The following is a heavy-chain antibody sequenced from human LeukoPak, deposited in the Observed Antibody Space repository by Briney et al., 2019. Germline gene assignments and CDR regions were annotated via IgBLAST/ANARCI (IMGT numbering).Heavy chain of an antibody. D-gene: IGHD3-22*01. CDR1: GFTFSSYG. Sequence: GGSLRLSCAASGFTFSSYGMHWVRQAPGKGLEWVAVIWYDGSNKYYADSVKGRFTISRDNSKNTLYLQMNSLRAEDTAVYYCAGGESSGYYPSYWGQGTLVTVSS. CDR2: IWYDGSNK. J-gene: IGHJ4*02. CDR3: AGGESSGYYPSY. V-gene: IGHV3-33*01.